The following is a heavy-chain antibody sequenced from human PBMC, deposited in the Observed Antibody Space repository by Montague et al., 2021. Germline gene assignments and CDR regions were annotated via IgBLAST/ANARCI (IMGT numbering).Heavy chain of an antibody. J-gene: IGHJ5*02. CDR2: IYSSGST. CDR1: GGSISRSSYY. CDR3: TRPGGYCTNDTCYFWFAP. Sequence: SHTLSLTCTVSGGSISRSSYYWGWIRQPPGKGLEWIGSIYSSGSTYYNPSLKSRVTISADTSKSQFSLKLSSVTAADTAVYYCTRPGGYCTNDTCYFWFAPWGQGILVTVSS. D-gene: IGHD2-8*01. V-gene: IGHV4-39*01.